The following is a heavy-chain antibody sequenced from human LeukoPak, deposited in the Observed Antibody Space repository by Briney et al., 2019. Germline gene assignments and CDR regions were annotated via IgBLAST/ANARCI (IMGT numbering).Heavy chain of an antibody. J-gene: IGHJ4*02. V-gene: IGHV1-2*02. CDR1: GYTFTVYY. Sequence: GASVKVSCKASGYTFTVYYMHWVGQAPGQGLERMGWINPNSGGTNYAQKFQGKVTMTSDTSTSTAYMELTRLRSHDTAVYYCAREGLGGYGFDYWGQGSLVTVSS. CDR3: AREGLGGYGFDY. D-gene: IGHD3-22*01. CDR2: INPNSGGT.